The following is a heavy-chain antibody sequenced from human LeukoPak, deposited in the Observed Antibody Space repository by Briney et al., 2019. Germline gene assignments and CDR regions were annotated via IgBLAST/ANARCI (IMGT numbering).Heavy chain of an antibody. CDR3: ARDQWGYYDSSGYYYFDY. CDR2: IYTSGST. V-gene: IGHV4-4*07. CDR1: GGSISSYY. J-gene: IGHJ4*02. Sequence: PSETLSLTCTVSGGSISSYYWSRIRQPAGKRLEWVGRIYTSGSTNYNTSLKSRVTMSVDTSKNQFSLKLSSVTAADTAVYYCARDQWGYYDSSGYYYFDYWGQGTLVTVSS. D-gene: IGHD3-22*01.